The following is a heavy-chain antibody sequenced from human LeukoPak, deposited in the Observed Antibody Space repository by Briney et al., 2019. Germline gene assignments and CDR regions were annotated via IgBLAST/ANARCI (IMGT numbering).Heavy chain of an antibody. J-gene: IGHJ4*02. V-gene: IGHV5-51*01. D-gene: IGHD5-18*01. Sequence: GESLKISCKGSGYSFTNYWIGWVRQMPGKGLEWMGIIYPGDSDTRYSPSFQGQVTISAGKSISTAYLQWSSLKASDTAIYYCARADTAMVQDFDYWGQGTLVTVSS. CDR1: GYSFTNYW. CDR2: IYPGDSDT. CDR3: ARADTAMVQDFDY.